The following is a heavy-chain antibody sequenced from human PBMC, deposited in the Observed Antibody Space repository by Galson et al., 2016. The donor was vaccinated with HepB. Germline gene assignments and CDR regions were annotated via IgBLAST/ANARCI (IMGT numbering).Heavy chain of an antibody. CDR2: IYYSGTT. D-gene: IGHD4-17*01. CDR3: ARSYGDYVVGWFDP. J-gene: IGHJ5*02. CDR1: GGSISSNSWY. V-gene: IGHV4-39*01. Sequence: SETLSLTCTVSGGSISSNSWYWGWIRQPPGKGLEWIGTIYYSGTTYYNPSLKNRVTISIDTSKNKFSLKVSSVTAADTAVYYCARSYGDYVVGWFDPWGQGTLVSVSS.